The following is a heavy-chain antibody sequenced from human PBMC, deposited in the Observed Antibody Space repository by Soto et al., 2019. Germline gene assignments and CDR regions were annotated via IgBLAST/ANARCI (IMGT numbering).Heavy chain of an antibody. CDR2: IYYSGST. V-gene: IGHV4-39*01. CDR3: ARLFPSRERTTFVSKWMMDYYYYMDV. D-gene: IGHD3-16*01. CDR1: GGSISSSSYY. J-gene: IGHJ6*03. Sequence: SQTLSLTCTVSGGSISSSSYYWGWIRQPPGKGLEWIGSIYYSGSTYYNPSLKSRVTISVDTSKNQFSLKLSSVTAADTAVYYCARLFPSRERTTFVSKWMMDYYYYMDVWGKGTTVTVSS.